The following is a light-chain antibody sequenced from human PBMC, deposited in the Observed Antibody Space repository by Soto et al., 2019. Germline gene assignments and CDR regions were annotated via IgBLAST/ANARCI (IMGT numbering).Light chain of an antibody. V-gene: IGKV3-15*01. CDR3: QQYYNWPLT. Sequence: EIVMTQSPATLSVSPGERATLSCRASENVKFNLAWYQQRPGQAPRLLLYNASTRATAFPARFSGSGSGTDYILPISSLQSEDFAVYYCQQYYNWPLTFGQGTRLEIK. CDR1: ENVKFN. CDR2: NAS. J-gene: IGKJ5*01.